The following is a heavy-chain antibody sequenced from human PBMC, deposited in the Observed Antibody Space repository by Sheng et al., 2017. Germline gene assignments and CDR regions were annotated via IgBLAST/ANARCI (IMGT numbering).Heavy chain of an antibody. V-gene: IGHV1-69*08. CDR1: GGTFSSYT. J-gene: IGHJ3*02. Sequence: QVQLVQSGAEVKKPGSSVKVSCKASGGTFSSYTISWVRQAPGQGLEWMGRIIPILGIANYAQKFQGRVTITADKSTSTAYMELSSLRSEDTAVYYCARDGRDGYPSSPGGAFDIWGQGTMVTVSS. CDR2: IIPILGIA. D-gene: IGHD5-12*01. CDR3: ARDGRDGYPSSPGGAFDI.